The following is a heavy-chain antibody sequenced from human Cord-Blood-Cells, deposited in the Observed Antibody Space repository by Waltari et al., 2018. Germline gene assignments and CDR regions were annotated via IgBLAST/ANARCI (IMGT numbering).Heavy chain of an antibody. CDR3: ARDGGWLRPFDY. D-gene: IGHD5-12*01. V-gene: IGHV3-48*03. CDR2: ISSSGSTI. J-gene: IGHJ4*02. CDR1: GFTSSSYE. Sequence: EVQLVESGGGLVQPGGSLRLSCAASGFTSSSYEMNWVRPAPGKGVEWVSYISSSGSTIYYADSVKGRFTISRDNAKNSLYLQINSLRAEDTAVYYCARDGGWLRPFDYWGQGTLVTVSS.